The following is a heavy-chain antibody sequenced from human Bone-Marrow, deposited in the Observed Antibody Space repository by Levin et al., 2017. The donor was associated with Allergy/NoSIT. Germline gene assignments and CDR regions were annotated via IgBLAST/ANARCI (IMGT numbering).Heavy chain of an antibody. D-gene: IGHD3/OR15-3a*01. CDR1: GGIFSTYV. J-gene: IGHJ4*02. CDR3: AGSSSGTGHFDS. V-gene: IGHV1-69*06. Sequence: ASVKVSCKASGGIFSTYVISWVRQAPGQGLEWVGGIVPIFGTTHNAQKLQGRITITADKSTSTAYMELRGLGSADTAVYYCAGSSSGTGHFDSWGQGTLVTVSS. CDR2: IVPIFGTT.